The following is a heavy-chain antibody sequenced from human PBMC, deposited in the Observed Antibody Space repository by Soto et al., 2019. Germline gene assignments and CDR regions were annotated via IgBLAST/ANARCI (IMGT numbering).Heavy chain of an antibody. J-gene: IGHJ4*02. CDR1: GYTFANYP. V-gene: IGHV1-3*01. D-gene: IGHD2-8*01. CDR3: ARAKSMTPLDY. CDR2: INAGNGYR. Sequence: QVQLVQSGAEGKKPGASVKVSCETSGYTFANYPMHWVCQAPGQTLEWMWWINAGNGYRKFAQKFQGSVTITRDTSASIAYMELSSLRSEDTAVYYCARAKSMTPLDYWGQGTLVTVSS.